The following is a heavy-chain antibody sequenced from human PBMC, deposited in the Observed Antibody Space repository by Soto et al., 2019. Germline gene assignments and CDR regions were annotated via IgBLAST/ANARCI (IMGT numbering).Heavy chain of an antibody. Sequence: GASVKVSCKVSGYTLTELSMHWVRQAPGKGLEWMGGFDPEDGETIYAQKSQGRVTMTEDTSTDTAYMELSSLRSEDTAVYYCATWHNYGESFDYWGQGTLVTVS. CDR3: ATWHNYGESFDY. D-gene: IGHD4-17*01. CDR2: FDPEDGET. CDR1: GYTLTELS. V-gene: IGHV1-24*01. J-gene: IGHJ4*02.